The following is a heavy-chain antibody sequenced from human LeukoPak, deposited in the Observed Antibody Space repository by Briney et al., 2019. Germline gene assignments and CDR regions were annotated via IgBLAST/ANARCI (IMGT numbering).Heavy chain of an antibody. Sequence: GASIQISCKGSGSIFNSYWSGGGRQLPGKGLEWMGIIYPGDSDTKYSPSFQGQVTISAHKSISTAYLQWSSLKASDTAMYYCARLDDSSGYEFDYWGQGTLVTVSS. CDR1: GSIFNSYW. V-gene: IGHV5-51*01. D-gene: IGHD3-22*01. CDR3: ARLDDSSGYEFDY. J-gene: IGHJ4*02. CDR2: IYPGDSDT.